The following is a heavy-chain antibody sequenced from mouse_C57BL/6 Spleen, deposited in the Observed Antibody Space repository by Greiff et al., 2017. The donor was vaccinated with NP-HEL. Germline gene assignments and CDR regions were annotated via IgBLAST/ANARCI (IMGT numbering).Heavy chain of an antibody. CDR2: IYPGDGDT. Sequence: QVQLQQSGAELVKPGASVKISCKASGYAFSSYWMHWVKQRPGKGLEWIGQIYPGDGDTNYNGKFKGKATLTADKSSSTAYMQLSSLTSEDSAVYFCARSNYGSQAMDYWGQGTSGTVSS. D-gene: IGHD1-1*01. CDR3: ARSNYGSQAMDY. J-gene: IGHJ4*01. CDR1: GYAFSSYW. V-gene: IGHV1-80*01.